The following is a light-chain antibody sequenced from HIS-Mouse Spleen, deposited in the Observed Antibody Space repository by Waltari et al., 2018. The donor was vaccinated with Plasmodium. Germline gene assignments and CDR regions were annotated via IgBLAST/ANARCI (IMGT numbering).Light chain of an antibody. CDR3: QQFNSYPLT. J-gene: IGKJ4*01. CDR1: QGISSA. V-gene: IGKV1-13*02. CDR2: DAS. Sequence: IQLTQSPSSLSASVGDRVTITCRASQGISSALAWYQQKPGKATKLLTYDASSLESGVPSRVSGSGSGTDFTLTISSLQPEDFATYYCQQFNSYPLTVGGGTKVEIK.